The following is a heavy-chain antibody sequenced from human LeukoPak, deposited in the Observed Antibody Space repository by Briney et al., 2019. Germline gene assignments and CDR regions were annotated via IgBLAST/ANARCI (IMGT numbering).Heavy chain of an antibody. Sequence: ASVKVSCKVSGYTLTELSMHWVLQAPGKGLEWMGGFDPEDGETIYAQKFQGRVTMTEDTSTDTAYMELSSLRSEDTAVYYCATPRYYYDSSGYYAFDYWGQGTLVTVSS. V-gene: IGHV1-24*01. CDR2: FDPEDGET. CDR1: GYTLTELS. D-gene: IGHD3-22*01. CDR3: ATPRYYYDSSGYYAFDY. J-gene: IGHJ4*02.